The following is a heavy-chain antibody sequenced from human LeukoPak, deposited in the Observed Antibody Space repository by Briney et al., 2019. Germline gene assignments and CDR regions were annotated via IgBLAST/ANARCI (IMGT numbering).Heavy chain of an antibody. D-gene: IGHD4-17*01. Sequence: SETLSLTCIVSGGSISSNYWSWIRQPPGKGLEWIGHIYYSGSTNYNPSLKSRVTISVDTSKNQFSLKLSSVTAADTAVYYCARQHYGDKPFDYWGQGTLVTVSS. J-gene: IGHJ4*02. CDR3: ARQHYGDKPFDY. V-gene: IGHV4-59*08. CDR1: GGSISSNY. CDR2: IYYSGST.